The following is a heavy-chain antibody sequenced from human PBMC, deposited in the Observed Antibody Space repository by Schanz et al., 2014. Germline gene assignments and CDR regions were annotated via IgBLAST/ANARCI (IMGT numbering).Heavy chain of an antibody. Sequence: EVQVVESGGDLVQPGGSLRLSCAVSGCTFSNYGMGWVRQAPGKGLEWVSAISGSGGSTYYADSVKGRFTISRDNSKNALFLQMNGLRAEGAALYYCAKEVRLVLRDWLPTPDLDYWGQGTLVTVSS. CDR3: AKEVRLVLRDWLPTPDLDY. D-gene: IGHD3-3*01. V-gene: IGHV3-23*04. CDR2: ISGSGGST. J-gene: IGHJ4*01. CDR1: GCTFSNYG.